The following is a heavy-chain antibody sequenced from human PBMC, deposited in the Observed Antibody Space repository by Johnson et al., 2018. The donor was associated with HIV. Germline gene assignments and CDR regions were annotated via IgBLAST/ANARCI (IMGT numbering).Heavy chain of an antibody. J-gene: IGHJ3*02. D-gene: IGHD5-18*01. V-gene: IGHV3-30*02. CDR2: IRYDGSNK. CDR1: GFTFSSYG. Sequence: QVQLVESGGGVVQPGGSLRLSCAASGFTFSSYGMHWVRQAPGKGLEWVAFIRYDGSNKYYADSVKGPFTISRDNSKNTLYLQMNSLRAEDTAVYYCAKGLDTAMVRDAFDIWGQGTMVTVSS. CDR3: AKGLDTAMVRDAFDI.